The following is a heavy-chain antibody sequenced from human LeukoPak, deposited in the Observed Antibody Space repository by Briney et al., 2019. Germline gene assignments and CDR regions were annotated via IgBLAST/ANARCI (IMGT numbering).Heavy chain of an antibody. D-gene: IGHD2-2*01. Sequence: PSETLSLTCTVSGGSVSSGSYYWSWIRQPPGKGLEWIGYIYYSGSTNYNPSLKSRVTISVDTSKNQFSLKLSSVTAADTAVYYCVRGRGLSPFDSWGQGTLVTVSS. CDR2: IYYSGST. J-gene: IGHJ4*02. V-gene: IGHV4-61*01. CDR3: VRGRGLSPFDS. CDR1: GGSVSSGSYY.